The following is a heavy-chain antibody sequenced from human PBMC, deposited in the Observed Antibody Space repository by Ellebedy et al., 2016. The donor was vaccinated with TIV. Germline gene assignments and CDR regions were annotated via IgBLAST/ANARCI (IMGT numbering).Heavy chain of an antibody. J-gene: IGHJ6*02. CDR1: GFTFGDYT. D-gene: IGHD4-17*01. CDR3: TTDGNGDPRYYYGMDV. CDR2: IRSKAYGGTT. V-gene: IGHV3-49*04. Sequence: GGSLRLSCTASGFTFGDYTMSWVRQAPGKGLEWLGFIRSKAYGGTTDYAAPVKGRFTISRDDSKNTLYLQMNSLKTEDTAVYYCTTDGNGDPRYYYGMDVWGQGTTVTVSS.